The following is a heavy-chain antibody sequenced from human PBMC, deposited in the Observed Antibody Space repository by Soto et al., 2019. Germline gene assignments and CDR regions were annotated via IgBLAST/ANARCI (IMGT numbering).Heavy chain of an antibody. CDR3: AKRLIPNGMDV. CDR2: ISYDGSNK. Sequence: LILSRAASGFTFSSYGMHLVRQAPGKGLEWVAVISYDGSNKYYADSVKGRFTISRDNSKNTLYLQMNSLRAEDTAVYYCAKRLIPNGMDVWGQGTTVTVSS. J-gene: IGHJ6*02. V-gene: IGHV3-30*18. CDR1: GFTFSSYG.